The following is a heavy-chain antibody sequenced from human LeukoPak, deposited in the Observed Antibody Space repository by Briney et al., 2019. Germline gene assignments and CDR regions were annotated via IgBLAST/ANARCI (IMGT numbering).Heavy chain of an antibody. Sequence: GGSLRLSCAASGFTFSSYGMHWVRQAPSKGLEWVAVIWYDGSNKYYADSVKGRFTISRDNSKNTLYLQMNSLRAEDTAVYYCARKGGSGGDYYYYGMDVWGQGTTVTVSS. V-gene: IGHV3-33*01. CDR1: GFTFSSYG. CDR2: IWYDGSNK. CDR3: ARKGGSGGDYYYYGMDV. J-gene: IGHJ6*02. D-gene: IGHD3-10*01.